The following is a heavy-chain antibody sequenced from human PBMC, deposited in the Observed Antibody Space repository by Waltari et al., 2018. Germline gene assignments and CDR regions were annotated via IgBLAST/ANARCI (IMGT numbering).Heavy chain of an antibody. Sequence: QVQLVESGGGVVQPGGSLRLSCAAAGFTFSSYGINWVRQAPGKGLEWVGFIQSDGTNKYYADSVKGRFTITRDNSKNTLYLQVNSLRAEDTAVFYCAKADCRSTSCYGNMDVWGKGTTVTVSS. J-gene: IGHJ6*03. D-gene: IGHD2-2*01. CDR2: IQSDGTNK. CDR1: GFTFSSYG. V-gene: IGHV3-30*02. CDR3: AKADCRSTSCYGNMDV.